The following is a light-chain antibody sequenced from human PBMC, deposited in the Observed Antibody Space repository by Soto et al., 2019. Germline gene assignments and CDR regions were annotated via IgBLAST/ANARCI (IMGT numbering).Light chain of an antibody. CDR2: GAS. V-gene: IGKV3-15*01. CDR3: QQYNKWPRT. Sequence: EIVMTQSPAPLSMSPGEKATLSCRASQSVSSNLAWYQQKPGQAPRLLIYGASTRATGIPARFSGSASGTEFTLTISSLQSEDFAVYYCQQYNKWPRTFGQGTKVDIK. J-gene: IGKJ1*01. CDR1: QSVSSN.